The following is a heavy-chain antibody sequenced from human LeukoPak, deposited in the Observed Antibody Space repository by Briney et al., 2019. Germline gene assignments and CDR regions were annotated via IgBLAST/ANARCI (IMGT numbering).Heavy chain of an antibody. Sequence: EASVKVSCKASGYTFTGYYMHWVRQAPGQGLEWMGWINPNSGGTNYAQKFQGRVTMTRDTSISTAYMELSRLRSDDTAVYYCARARGSLTRTTRYAFDIRGQGTMVTVSS. CDR2: INPNSGGT. V-gene: IGHV1-2*02. D-gene: IGHD2-2*01. CDR3: ARARGSLTRTTRYAFDI. CDR1: GYTFTGYY. J-gene: IGHJ3*02.